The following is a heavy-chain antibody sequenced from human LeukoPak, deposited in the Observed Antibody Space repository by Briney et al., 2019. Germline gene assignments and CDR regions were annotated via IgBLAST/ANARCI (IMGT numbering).Heavy chain of an antibody. CDR3: ARGLYYYDSSGYYSY. D-gene: IGHD3-22*01. CDR1: GGSFSGYY. CDR2: INHSGST. J-gene: IGHJ4*02. V-gene: IGHV4-34*01. Sequence: SETLSLTCAVYGGSFSGYYWSWIRLPPGKGLEWIGEINHSGSTNYNPSLKSRVTISVDTSKNQFSLKLSSVTAADTAVYYCARGLYYYDSSGYYSYWGQGTLVTVSP.